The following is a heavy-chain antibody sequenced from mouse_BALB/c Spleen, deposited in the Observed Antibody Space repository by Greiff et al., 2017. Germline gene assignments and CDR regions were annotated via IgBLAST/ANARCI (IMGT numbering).Heavy chain of an antibody. CDR3: ARSFYYYGSDY. D-gene: IGHD1-1*01. V-gene: IGHV2-6-7*01. CDR2: IWGDGST. J-gene: IGHJ2*01. Sequence: QVQLQQSGPGLVQPSQSLSITCTVYGFSLTSYGVNWVRQPPGKGLEWLGMIWGDGSTDYNSALKSRLSISKDNSKSQVFLKMNSLQTDDTARYYCARSFYYYGSDYWGQGTTLTVSS. CDR1: GFSLTSYG.